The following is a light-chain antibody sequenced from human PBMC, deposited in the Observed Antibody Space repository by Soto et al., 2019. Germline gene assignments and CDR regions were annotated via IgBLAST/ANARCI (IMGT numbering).Light chain of an antibody. V-gene: IGKV3-15*01. CDR1: QSVRSN. Sequence: EVVMTQSPATLSVSPGERVTLSCRASQSVRSNLAWYQQKPGQSPRLLIYGASTRATGIPARFSGSGSGTEFTLTISSLQSEDFAVYYCQQYLVTPWTFGQGTKVEIK. CDR2: GAS. J-gene: IGKJ1*01. CDR3: QQYLVTPWT.